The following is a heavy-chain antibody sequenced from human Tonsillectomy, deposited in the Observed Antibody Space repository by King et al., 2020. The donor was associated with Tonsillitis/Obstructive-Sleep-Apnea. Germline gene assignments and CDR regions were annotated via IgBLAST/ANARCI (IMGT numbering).Heavy chain of an antibody. CDR3: ARTSKSFGVVNRKEYNWFDP. Sequence: VQLVESGGGVVQPGRSLRLSCAASGFTFSSYAMHWVRQAPGKGLEWVAVISYDGSNKYYADSVKGRFTISRDTSKNTLYLQMNSLRAEDTAVYYCARTSKSFGVVNRKEYNWFDPWGQGTLVTVSS. D-gene: IGHD3-3*01. J-gene: IGHJ5*02. CDR2: ISYDGSNK. CDR1: GFTFSSYA. V-gene: IGHV3-30*04.